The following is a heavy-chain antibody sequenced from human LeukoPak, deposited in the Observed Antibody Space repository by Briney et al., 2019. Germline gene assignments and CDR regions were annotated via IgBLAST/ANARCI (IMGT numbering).Heavy chain of an antibody. J-gene: IGHJ3*02. D-gene: IGHD4-11*01. Sequence: GRSLRLSCAASGFTFSSYAMHWVRQAPGKGLEWVAVISYDGSNKYYADSVKGRFTISRDNSKNTLYLQMNSLRAEDTAVYYCAREQYGYAFDIWGQGTMVTVSS. V-gene: IGHV3-30-3*01. CDR3: AREQYGYAFDI. CDR2: ISYDGSNK. CDR1: GFTFSSYA.